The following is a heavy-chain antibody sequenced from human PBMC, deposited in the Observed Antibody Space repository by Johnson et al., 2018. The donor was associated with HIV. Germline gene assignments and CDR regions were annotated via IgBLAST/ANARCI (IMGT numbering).Heavy chain of an antibody. J-gene: IGHJ3*02. CDR1: GFTFSSYW. CDR3: ARDTDSSGWYTGPDAFDI. V-gene: IGHV3-7*01. D-gene: IGHD6-13*01. Sequence: VQLVESGGGLVQPGGSLRLSCAASGFTFSSYWMSWVRQAPGKGLEWVANIKQDGSEKYYVDSVKGRFTISRDNAKNSLYLQMNSLRAEDTAVDYCARDTDSSGWYTGPDAFDIWGQGTMVTVSS. CDR2: IKQDGSEK.